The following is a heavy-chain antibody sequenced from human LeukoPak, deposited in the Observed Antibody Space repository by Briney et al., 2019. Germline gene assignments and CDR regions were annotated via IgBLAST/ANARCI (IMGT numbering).Heavy chain of an antibody. CDR1: GGSISSSNYF. CDR3: ASQKDGYSFDY. CDR2: IYYSGST. D-gene: IGHD5-24*01. Sequence: SETLSLTCTVSGGSISSSNYFWGWIRQPPGKGLEWIGSIYYSGSTYSHPSLKSQVTISVDTSKNQFSLKLSSVTAADTAVYYCASQKDGYSFDYWGQGTLVTVSS. V-gene: IGHV4-39*01. J-gene: IGHJ4*02.